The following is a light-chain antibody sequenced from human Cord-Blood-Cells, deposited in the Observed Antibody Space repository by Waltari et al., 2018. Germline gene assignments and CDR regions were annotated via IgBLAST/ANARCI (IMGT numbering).Light chain of an antibody. CDR3: QQSYSTRWT. CDR2: AAS. V-gene: IGKV1-39*01. CDR1: QSISSY. Sequence: DIQMTQSPSYLSASVGDRVTITCRASQSISSYLNWYQQKPGKAPKLLIYAASSLQSGVPSRFSGSGSETDFTLTISSLQPEDFATYYCQQSYSTRWTFGQGTKVEIK. J-gene: IGKJ1*01.